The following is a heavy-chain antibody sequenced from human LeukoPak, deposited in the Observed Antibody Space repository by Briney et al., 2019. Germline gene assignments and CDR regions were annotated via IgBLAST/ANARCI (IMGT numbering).Heavy chain of an antibody. CDR3: AKARRRSSASNDY. V-gene: IGHV1-2*02. J-gene: IGHJ4*02. CDR1: GYTFTSYG. Sequence: ASVKVSCKASGYTFTSYGISWVRQAPGQGLEWMGWINPNSGDTNYAQKFQGRVTMTRDTSISTAYVELTSLRSDDAAVYYCAKARRRSSASNDYWGQGTHGHRLL. D-gene: IGHD6-6*01. CDR2: INPNSGDT.